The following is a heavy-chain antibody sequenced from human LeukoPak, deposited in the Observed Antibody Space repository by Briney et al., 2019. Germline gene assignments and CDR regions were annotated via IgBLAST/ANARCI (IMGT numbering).Heavy chain of an antibody. J-gene: IGHJ3*02. V-gene: IGHV1-2*02. CDR3: ARDSGSYFHDAFDI. D-gene: IGHD1-26*01. CDR2: INPNSGGT. Sequence: ASLKVSCKASGYSFTGYYMYWVRQAPGQGLGWMGWINPNSGGTNYAQKFQGRVTMTGDTSISTVYMELSRLTSDDAAVYYCARDSGSYFHDAFDIWGQGTMVTVSS. CDR1: GYSFTGYY.